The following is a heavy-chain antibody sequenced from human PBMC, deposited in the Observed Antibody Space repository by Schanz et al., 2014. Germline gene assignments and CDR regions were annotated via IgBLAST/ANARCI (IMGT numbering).Heavy chain of an antibody. V-gene: IGHV3-30*03. D-gene: IGHD6-6*01. J-gene: IGHJ3*02. CDR2: ISSDGTNK. CDR1: GFTFSNYG. CDR3: ARLATSKSRLGDAVDI. Sequence: QVQLVESGGGVVQPGGSLRLSCAASGFTFSNYGMHWVRQAPGKGLEWVAVISSDGTNKYYADSVQGRFTLSKDFSKDTLYLQLTSLRPEDTAVYYCARLATSKSRLGDAVDIWGQGTMVTVSS.